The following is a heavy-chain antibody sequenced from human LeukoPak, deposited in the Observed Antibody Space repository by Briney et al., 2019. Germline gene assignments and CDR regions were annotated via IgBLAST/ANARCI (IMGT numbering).Heavy chain of an antibody. V-gene: IGHV4-59*08. J-gene: IGHJ4*02. CDR3: ATQGSGSRAAFDY. D-gene: IGHD1-26*01. Sequence: PSETLALTCTVSGASIRSFYWSWIRQPPGKGLEWIGYIYYSGITNYNPSLNSRVTISVATSKNQFSLKLSSVTAADTAVYYCATQGSGSRAAFDYLGQGTLVTVSS. CDR1: GASIRSFY. CDR2: IYYSGIT.